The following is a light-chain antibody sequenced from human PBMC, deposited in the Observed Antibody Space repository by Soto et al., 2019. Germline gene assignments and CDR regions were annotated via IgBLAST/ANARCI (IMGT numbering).Light chain of an antibody. J-gene: IGKJ1*01. Sequence: DIQMTQSPSSLSASVGDRVTITCRASQSITIYLNWYQQKPGEAPNLLIFGASTLQSGVPSRFSGSSSGTDFTLTISSLQPEDFATYYCQQSYSTLWTFGQGTKVEIK. V-gene: IGKV1-39*01. CDR3: QQSYSTLWT. CDR1: QSITIY. CDR2: GAS.